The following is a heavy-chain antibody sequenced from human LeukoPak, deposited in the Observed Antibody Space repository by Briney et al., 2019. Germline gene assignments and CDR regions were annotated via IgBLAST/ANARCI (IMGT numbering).Heavy chain of an antibody. CDR3: ARDHYDILTGYGY. CDR1: GYTFTSYG. CDR2: INTKSGGT. D-gene: IGHD3-9*01. Sequence: ASVKVSCKASGYTFTSYGISWVRQAPGQGLEWMGWINTKSGGTNYAQKFQGRVTMTRDTSISTAFMELSRLRSDDTAVYYCARDHYDILTGYGYWGQGTLVTVSS. V-gene: IGHV1-2*02. J-gene: IGHJ4*02.